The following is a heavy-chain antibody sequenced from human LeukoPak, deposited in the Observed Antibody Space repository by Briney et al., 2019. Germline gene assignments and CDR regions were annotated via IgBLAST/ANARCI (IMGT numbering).Heavy chain of an antibody. CDR1: GFTFSDYY. Sequence: GGSLRLSCAASGFTFSDYYMSWIRQAPGKGLEWVSYISSSGSTIYYADSVKGRFTISRDNAENSLYLQMNSLRAEDTAVYYCGGGAAAASLGYAFDIWGQGTMVTVSS. D-gene: IGHD6-13*01. J-gene: IGHJ3*02. CDR3: GGGAAAASLGYAFDI. V-gene: IGHV3-11*04. CDR2: ISSSGSTI.